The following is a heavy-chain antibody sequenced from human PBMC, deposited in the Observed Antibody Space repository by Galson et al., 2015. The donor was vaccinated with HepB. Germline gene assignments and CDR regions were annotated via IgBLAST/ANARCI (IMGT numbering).Heavy chain of an antibody. Sequence: LSLTCDVYGGSFSGYYWNWIRQPPGKGLEWIGEINHSGRTNYNASLKSRVTMSVDTSKNQFSLKLSSVTAADTAVYYCARGGHTVATMCYWFDPWGQGTLVTVAS. J-gene: IGHJ5*02. CDR2: INHSGRT. V-gene: IGHV4-34*01. CDR3: ARGGHTVATMCYWFDP. CDR1: GGSFSGYY. D-gene: IGHD5-12*01.